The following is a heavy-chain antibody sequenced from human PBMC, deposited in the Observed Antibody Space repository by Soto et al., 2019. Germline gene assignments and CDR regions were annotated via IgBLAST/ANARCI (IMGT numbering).Heavy chain of an antibody. J-gene: IGHJ4*02. Sequence: QVQLVESEGGVVQPGRSLRLSCAASGFTFSSYAIHWVRQAPGKGLEWVALISYDASNKYYADSVKGRFTISRDNSKNTLYLQMDSLRADDTAVYYCARGYSSSSAAFDYWGQGTLVTVSS. D-gene: IGHD6-13*01. CDR1: GFTFSSYA. CDR2: ISYDASNK. CDR3: ARGYSSSSAAFDY. V-gene: IGHV3-30-3*01.